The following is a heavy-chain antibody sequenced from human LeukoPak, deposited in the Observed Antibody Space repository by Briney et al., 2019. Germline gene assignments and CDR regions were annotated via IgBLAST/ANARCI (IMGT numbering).Heavy chain of an antibody. J-gene: IGHJ4*02. CDR3: AKAPWGDYVPDFDY. V-gene: IGHV3-23*01. CDR1: GSTFSSYA. Sequence: GGSLRLSCAASGSTFSSYAMSWVRQAPGKGLEWVSAISGSGGSTYYADSVKGRFTISRDNSKNTLYLQMNSLRAEDTAVYYCAKAPWGDYVPDFDYWGQGTLVTVSS. CDR2: ISGSGGST. D-gene: IGHD4-17*01.